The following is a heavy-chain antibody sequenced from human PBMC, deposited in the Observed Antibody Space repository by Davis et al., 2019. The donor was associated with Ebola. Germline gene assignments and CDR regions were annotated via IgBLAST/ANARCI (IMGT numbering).Heavy chain of an antibody. CDR3: ARAHKYVGMDV. Sequence: GGSLRLSCAASGFTFSSYWMSWVRQAPGKGLEWVANIKQDGSEKYYVDSVNVRFTISRDNAKNSLYLQMNSLRAEDTAVYYSARAHKYVGMDVWGQGTTVTVSS. V-gene: IGHV3-7*03. J-gene: IGHJ6*02. CDR2: IKQDGSEK. CDR1: GFTFSSYW. D-gene: IGHD2-2*01.